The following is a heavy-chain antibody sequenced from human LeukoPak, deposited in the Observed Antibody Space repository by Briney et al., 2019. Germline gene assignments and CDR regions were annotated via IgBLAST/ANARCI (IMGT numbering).Heavy chain of an antibody. Sequence: SGTLCLPCTVSRCSLTDKYWSWVRQAPGKGPEWVGYVYYSGGGTNYNPSLKSRVTMSVDTSKNHFSLKLGSVTAADTAVYYCARGNSSGWYGGFDYWGQGILVTVSS. V-gene: IGHV4-59*01. D-gene: IGHD6-19*01. CDR2: VYYSGGGT. CDR3: ARGNSSGWYGGFDY. CDR1: RCSLTDKY. J-gene: IGHJ4*02.